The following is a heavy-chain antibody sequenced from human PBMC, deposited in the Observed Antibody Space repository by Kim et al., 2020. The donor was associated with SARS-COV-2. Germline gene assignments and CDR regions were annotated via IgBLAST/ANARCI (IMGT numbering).Heavy chain of an antibody. CDR3: THSTSWYARIDN. Sequence: IYYADSVKGRFTISRDNVGGSLVLQMNSLTVDDTAVYYCTHSTSWYARIDNWGQGTLVTVSS. D-gene: IGHD6-13*01. CDR2: I. V-gene: IGHV3-48*01. J-gene: IGHJ4*02.